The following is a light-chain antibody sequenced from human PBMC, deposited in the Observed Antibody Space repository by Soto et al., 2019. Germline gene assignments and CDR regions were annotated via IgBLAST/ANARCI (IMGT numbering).Light chain of an antibody. CDR3: QQYNSWPLT. Sequence: EIVLTQSPGTLSLSPGERATLSCRASQSVSGNLAWYQQKLGQAPRLLIYGASTRATGIPARFSGSGSGTEFTLTISSLQSEDFAVYFCQQYNSWPLTFGGGTKVDIK. J-gene: IGKJ4*01. CDR2: GAS. CDR1: QSVSGN. V-gene: IGKV3-15*01.